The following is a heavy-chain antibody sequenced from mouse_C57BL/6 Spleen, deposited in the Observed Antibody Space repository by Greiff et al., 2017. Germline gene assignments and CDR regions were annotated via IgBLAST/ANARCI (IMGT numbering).Heavy chain of an antibody. V-gene: IGHV5-4*01. CDR1: GFTFSSYA. D-gene: IGHD4-1*01. J-gene: IGHJ2*01. CDR2: ISDGGSYT. CDR3: ARDNWESYFDY. Sequence: EVQRVESGGGLVKPGGSLKLSCAASGFTFSSYAMSWVRQTPEKRLEWVATISDGGSYTYYPDNVKGRFTISRDNAKNNLYLQMSHLKSEDTAMYYCARDNWESYFDYWGQGTTLTVSS.